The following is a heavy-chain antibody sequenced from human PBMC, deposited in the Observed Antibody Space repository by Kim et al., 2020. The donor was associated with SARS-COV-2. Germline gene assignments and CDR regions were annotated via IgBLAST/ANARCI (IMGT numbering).Heavy chain of an antibody. CDR2: ISYDGSNK. J-gene: IGHJ3*02. V-gene: IGHV3-30*04. CDR1: GFTFSSYA. Sequence: GGSLRLSCAASGFTFSSYAMHWVRQAPGKGLEWVAVISYDGSNKYYADSVKGRFTISRDNSKNTLYLQMNSLRAEDTAVYYCARDGVGATRGSFDIWGQGTMVTVSS. CDR3: ARDGVGATRGSFDI. D-gene: IGHD1-26*01.